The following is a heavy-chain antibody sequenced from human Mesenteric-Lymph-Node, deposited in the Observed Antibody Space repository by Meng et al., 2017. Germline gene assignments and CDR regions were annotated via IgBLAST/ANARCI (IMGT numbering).Heavy chain of an antibody. J-gene: IGHJ4*02. V-gene: IGHV3-30*04. Sequence: GGSLRLSCAASGFTFSSYAMHWVRQAPGKGLEWVAVISYDGSNKYYADSVKGRFTISRDNSKNTLYLQMNSMRAEDTAVYYWARDYNLWFGELFHKIYFDYWGQGTLVTVSS. CDR1: GFTFSSYA. CDR2: ISYDGSNK. CDR3: ARDYNLWFGELFHKIYFDY. D-gene: IGHD3-10*01.